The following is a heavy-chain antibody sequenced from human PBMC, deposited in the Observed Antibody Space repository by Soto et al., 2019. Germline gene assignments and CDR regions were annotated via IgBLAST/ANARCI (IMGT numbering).Heavy chain of an antibody. J-gene: IGHJ1*01. D-gene: IGHD1-1*01. CDR2: IDPDGTTT. V-gene: IGHV3-74*01. Sequence: PGGSLRLSCVTSGFDFSYYWIHWIRRAPGKGLVWVSRIDPDGTTTNYADSVKGRFTVSRDNAKDTAYLQMDSLTADDTALYYCTRGLRPSSAGTGAYWGPGTLVTVSS. CDR3: TRGLRPSSAGTGAY. CDR1: GFDFSYYW.